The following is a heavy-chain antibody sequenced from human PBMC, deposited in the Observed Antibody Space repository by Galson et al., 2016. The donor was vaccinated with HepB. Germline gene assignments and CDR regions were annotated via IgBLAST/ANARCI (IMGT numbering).Heavy chain of an antibody. CDR3: AITSRDSFCSTTSCYFDY. J-gene: IGHJ4*02. Sequence: SETLSLTCNVSGASISSHTHYWAWLRQPPGKELEWVGAHYYSGSIYYNPSPESRVRLSVYTSKNRVSLRLRSVTAADTAVYYCAITSRDSFCSTTSCYFDYWGQRTLVSVSA. CDR1: GASISSHTHY. D-gene: IGHD2-2*01. CDR2: HYYSGSI. V-gene: IGHV4-39*01.